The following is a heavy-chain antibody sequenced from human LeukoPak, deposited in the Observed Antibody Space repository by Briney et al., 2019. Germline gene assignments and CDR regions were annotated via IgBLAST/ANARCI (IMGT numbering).Heavy chain of an antibody. CDR2: IYYSGST. J-gene: IGHJ4*02. D-gene: IGHD6-19*01. CDR3: ASIAVAGPRYYFDY. Sequence: SETLSLTCTVSGGSISSGDYYWSWIRQPPGKGLEWIGYIYYSGSTYYNPSLKSRVTISVDTSKNQFSLKLSSVTAADTAVYYCASIAVAGPRYYFDYWGQGTLVTVSS. CDR1: GGSISSGDYY. V-gene: IGHV4-30-4*01.